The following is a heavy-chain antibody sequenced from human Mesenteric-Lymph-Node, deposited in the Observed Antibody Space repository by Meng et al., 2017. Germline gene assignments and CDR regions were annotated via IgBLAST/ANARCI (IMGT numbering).Heavy chain of an antibody. V-gene: IGHV3-15*01. CDR2: IKSKSDGGTT. J-gene: IGHJ4*02. CDR1: ASSFNSAW. CDR3: AAGTGRTDFDY. D-gene: IGHD3/OR15-3a*01. Sequence: GESLKISCVASASSFNSAWMNWVRQAPGKGLEWVGRIKSKSDGGTTDYSAPVKGRFTISRDDSQNTLYLQMNSLRTEDTAVYFCAAGTGRTDFDYWGQGTLVTVSS.